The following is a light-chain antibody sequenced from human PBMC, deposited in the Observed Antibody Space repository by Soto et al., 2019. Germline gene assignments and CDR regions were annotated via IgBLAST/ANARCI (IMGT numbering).Light chain of an antibody. CDR2: SAN. J-gene: IGKJ1*01. Sequence: DIQMSQSPSDMSASVGDRVTITCRASQDISHFLVWFQQRPGKVPKLRMYSANRWESGVPSRFSGSGSGTDFTLTISSLQPEDFATYYCLQDYDYPRTFGQGTKVDI. V-gene: IGKV1-17*03. CDR1: QDISHF. CDR3: LQDYDYPRT.